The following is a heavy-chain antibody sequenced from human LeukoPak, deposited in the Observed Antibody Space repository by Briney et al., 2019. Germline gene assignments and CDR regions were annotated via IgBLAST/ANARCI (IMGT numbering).Heavy chain of an antibody. CDR2: IRHDGSDK. V-gene: IGHV3-7*01. CDR3: TRGLAGFYGFFDF. Sequence: GGSLRLSCAASAFTFSYYWMNWVRQAPGKGLEWVASIRHDGSDKYYVDSVKGRFTISRDNAENTLYLQMSSLRAEDTAMYYCTRGLAGFYGFFDFWGQGALVTVSS. J-gene: IGHJ4*02. CDR1: AFTFSYYW. D-gene: IGHD3-9*01.